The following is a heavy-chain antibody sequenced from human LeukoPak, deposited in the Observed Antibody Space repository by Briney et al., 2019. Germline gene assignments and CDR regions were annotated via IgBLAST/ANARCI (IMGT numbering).Heavy chain of an antibody. CDR3: ARQVNDYGDYEGYYFDY. V-gene: IGHV5-51*01. CDR1: GYSFTSYW. CDR2: IYPGDSDT. J-gene: IGHJ4*02. Sequence: GESLKISCKGSGYSFTSYWIGWVRQMPGKGLEXXXIIYPGDSDTRYSPSFQGQVTISADKSISTAYLQWSSLKASDTAMYYCARQVNDYGDYEGYYFDYWGQGTLVTVSS. D-gene: IGHD4-17*01.